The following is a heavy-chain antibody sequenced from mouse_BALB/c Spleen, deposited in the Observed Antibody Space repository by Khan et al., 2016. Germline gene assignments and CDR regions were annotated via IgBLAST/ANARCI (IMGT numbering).Heavy chain of an antibody. Sequence: QVQLQQSGAELVRPGTSVKVSCKASGYAFTNYLIEWVKQRPGQGLEWIGVINPGSGDTNYNENFKGKATLTADKSSSTAYMQLSSLTSDDSAVYFCARSGNYYYAMDYWGQGTSVTVSS. CDR2: INPGSGDT. CDR3: ARSGNYYYAMDY. V-gene: IGHV1-54*01. J-gene: IGHJ4*01. D-gene: IGHD2-1*01. CDR1: GYAFTNYL.